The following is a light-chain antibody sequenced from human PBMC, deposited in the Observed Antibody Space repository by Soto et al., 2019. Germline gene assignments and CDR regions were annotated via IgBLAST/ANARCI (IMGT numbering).Light chain of an antibody. CDR1: SSDVGGYNY. V-gene: IGLV2-14*03. CDR2: DVS. CDR3: SSYTTSSTVV. Sequence: QSALTQPASVSGSPGQSITISCSASSSDVGGYNYVSWYQQHHPGKAPKLMIYDVSNRPSGVSNRFSGSKSGNTASLTISGLQSEDEADYYCSSYTTSSTVVFGGGTKLTVL. J-gene: IGLJ2*01.